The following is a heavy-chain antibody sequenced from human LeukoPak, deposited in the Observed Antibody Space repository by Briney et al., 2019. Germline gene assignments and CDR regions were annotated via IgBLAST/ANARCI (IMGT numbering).Heavy chain of an antibody. D-gene: IGHD5-24*01. CDR2: IYPSDSET. Sequence: GESLKISCKGSGYRFTSDSIAWVRQMPGKDLEWMGIIYPSDSETRYSPSFQGQVTISADKSISTAYLQWSSLKASDTAIYYCARSPRWLQLWYYFDYWGQGTLVTVSS. V-gene: IGHV5-51*01. CDR1: GYRFTSDS. J-gene: IGHJ4*02. CDR3: ARSPRWLQLWYYFDY.